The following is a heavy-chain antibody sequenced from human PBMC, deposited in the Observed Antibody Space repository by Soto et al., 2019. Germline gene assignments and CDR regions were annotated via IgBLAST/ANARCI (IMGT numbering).Heavy chain of an antibody. D-gene: IGHD6-19*01. Sequence: GGSLRLSCAASGFTFSSYSMNWVRQAPGKGLEWVSSISSSSSYIYYADSVKGRFTISRDNAKNSLYLQMNSLRAEDTAVYYCARVAGRGDSSGWYVNYWGQGTLVTVSS. J-gene: IGHJ4*02. CDR2: ISSSSSYI. CDR1: GFTFSSYS. CDR3: ARVAGRGDSSGWYVNY. V-gene: IGHV3-21*01.